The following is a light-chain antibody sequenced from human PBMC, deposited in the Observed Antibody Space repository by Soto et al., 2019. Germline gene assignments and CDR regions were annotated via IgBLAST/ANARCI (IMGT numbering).Light chain of an antibody. CDR2: DVS. CDR1: SSDVGGYNY. J-gene: IGLJ1*01. Sequence: QSPLTQPASVSGSPGQSITISCTGTSSDVGGYNYVSWYQQHPGKAPKFMIYDVSNRPSGVSNRFSGSKSGNTASLTISGLQAEDEADYYCCSYTTSNTRQIVFGTGTKVTVL. V-gene: IGLV2-14*01. CDR3: CSYTTSNTRQIV.